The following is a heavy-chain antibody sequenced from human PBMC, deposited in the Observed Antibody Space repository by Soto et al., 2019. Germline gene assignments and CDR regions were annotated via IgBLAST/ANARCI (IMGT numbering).Heavy chain of an antibody. CDR1: GGSISSGGYS. CDR2: IYHSGST. V-gene: IGHV4-30-2*01. Sequence: QLQLQESGSGLVKPSQTLSLTCAVSGGSISSGGYSWSWIRQPPGKGLEWIGYIYHSGSTYYNPSLKTRVTISVDRSKNRFSLTLSPLTAADPAVYSCARVPTPWGQGTLVTVSS. J-gene: IGHJ5*02. CDR3: ARVPTP.